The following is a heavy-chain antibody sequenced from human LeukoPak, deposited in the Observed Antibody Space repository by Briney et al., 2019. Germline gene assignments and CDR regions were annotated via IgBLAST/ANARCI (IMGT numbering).Heavy chain of an antibody. D-gene: IGHD2-15*01. CDR1: GGSISSYY. CDR3: ARLYCSGGSCKNHYYYYYMDV. J-gene: IGHJ6*03. V-gene: IGHV4-59*01. CDR2: IYYSGST. Sequence: SETLSLTCTVSGGSISSYYWSWIRQPPGKGLEWIGYIYYSGSTNYNPSLKSRVTIPVDTSKNQFSLKLSSVTAADTAVYYCARLYCSGGSCKNHYYYYYMDVWGKGTTVTVSS.